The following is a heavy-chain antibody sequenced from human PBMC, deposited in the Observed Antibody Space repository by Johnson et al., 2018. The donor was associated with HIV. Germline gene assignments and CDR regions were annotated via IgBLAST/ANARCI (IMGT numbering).Heavy chain of an antibody. CDR1: GFTFSSYD. V-gene: IGHV3-30*03. J-gene: IGHJ3*02. Sequence: QVQLVESGGGVVQPGRSLRLSCAASGFTFSSYDIHWVRQAPGKGLEWVAGTSYDGNNKYYADSLKGRFTISRDNSKNTLYLEMNSLRAEDTAVYYCARSPDAFDIWGLGTMVTVSS. CDR3: ARSPDAFDI. CDR2: TSYDGNNK.